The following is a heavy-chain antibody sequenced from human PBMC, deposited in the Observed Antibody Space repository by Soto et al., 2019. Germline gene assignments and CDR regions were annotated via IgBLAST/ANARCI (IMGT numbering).Heavy chain of an antibody. CDR1: GFTFSSYG. V-gene: IGHV3-33*01. J-gene: IGHJ5*02. CDR2: IWYDGSNK. CDR3: ARRASDYRSQNWFDP. Sequence: GGSLRLSCAASGFTFSSYGMHWVRQAPGKGLEWVAVIWYDGSNKYYADSVKGRFTISRDNSKNTLYLQMNSLRAEDTAVYYCARRASDYRSQNWFDPWGQGTLVTVSS. D-gene: IGHD4-17*01.